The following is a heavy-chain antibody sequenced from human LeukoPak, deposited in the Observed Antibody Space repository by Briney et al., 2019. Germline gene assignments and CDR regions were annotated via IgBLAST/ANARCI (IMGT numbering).Heavy chain of an antibody. D-gene: IGHD6-19*01. V-gene: IGHV3-49*03. CDR3: TRRSSGWTVDDY. J-gene: IGHJ4*02. Sequence: GGSLRLSCTASGFTFGDYAMSWFRQAPGKGLEWAGFIRSKAYGGTTEYAASVKGRFTISRDDSKSIAYLQMNSLKTEDTAVYYCTRRSSGWTVDDYWGQGTLVTVSS. CDR2: IRSKAYGGTT. CDR1: GFTFGDYA.